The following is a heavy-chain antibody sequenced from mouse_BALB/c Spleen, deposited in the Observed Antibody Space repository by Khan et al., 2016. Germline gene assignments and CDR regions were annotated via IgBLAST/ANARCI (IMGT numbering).Heavy chain of an antibody. J-gene: IGHJ3*01. CDR1: GYTFTNYG. V-gene: IGHV9-3-1*01. Sequence: QIQLVQSGPELKKPGETVKLSCKASGYTFTNYGINWVKQAPGKGLKWMGWINTYTGEPTYADDFKGRFAFSLETSASTAFLQINNLKNEDTARYFCARPDYGSSRGFAYWGQGTLVTVSA. CDR3: ARPDYGSSRGFAY. D-gene: IGHD1-1*01. CDR2: INTYTGEP.